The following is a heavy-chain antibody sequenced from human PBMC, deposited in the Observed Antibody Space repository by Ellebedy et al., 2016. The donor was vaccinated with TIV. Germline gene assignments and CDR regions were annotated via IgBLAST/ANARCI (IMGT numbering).Heavy chain of an antibody. J-gene: IGHJ6*02. Sequence: GGSLRLSCAASGFTFSGYSMNWVRQAPGKGLEWVSYIDSSGVTVFYADSVKGRFTISRDNAKNSLYLQMNSLRAEDTAVYHCARAMDVWGQGTAVTVSS. CDR1: GFTFSGYS. V-gene: IGHV3-48*04. CDR3: ARAMDV. CDR2: IDSSGVTV.